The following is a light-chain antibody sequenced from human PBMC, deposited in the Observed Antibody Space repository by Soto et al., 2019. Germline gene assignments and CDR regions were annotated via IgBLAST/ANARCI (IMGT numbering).Light chain of an antibody. Sequence: IVLTQSPATLSLSPGERATLSCRASQSVYVNYLAWYQQKPGQPTRLLIYGESRRATGTPYRFSTCGFGTDFTLTISRLEPEDFAVYHCQQYGSSPLTCGGGTKVEIK. CDR2: GES. CDR1: QSVYVNY. J-gene: IGKJ4*01. V-gene: IGKV3-20*01. CDR3: QQYGSSPLT.